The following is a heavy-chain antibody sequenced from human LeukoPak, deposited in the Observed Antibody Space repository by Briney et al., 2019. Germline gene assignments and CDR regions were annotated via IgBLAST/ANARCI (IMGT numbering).Heavy chain of an antibody. V-gene: IGHV4-38-2*01. Sequence: PSETLSLTXAVSGYSLSSGYYWGWIRQPPGKGLEWIGRIYHSGSTYYNPSLKSRVTISVDTSKNQFSLKLSSVTAADTAVYYCARHRITMVRGVMPYFDYWGQGTLVTVSS. CDR1: GYSLSSGYY. CDR2: IYHSGST. D-gene: IGHD3-10*01. J-gene: IGHJ4*02. CDR3: ARHRITMVRGVMPYFDY.